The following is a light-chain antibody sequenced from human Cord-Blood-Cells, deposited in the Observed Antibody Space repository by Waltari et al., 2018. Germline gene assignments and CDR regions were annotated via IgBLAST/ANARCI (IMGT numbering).Light chain of an antibody. Sequence: DIVMTQSPDSLAVSLGERATINCKSSQSVLYSSNIKNYLAWYQQKPGQPPKLLIYWASTRESGVPDRFSGSRSGTYFTLTISSLQAEDVAVYYCQQYYSTPWTFGQGTKVEIK. CDR3: QQYYSTPWT. CDR1: QSVLYSSNIKNY. V-gene: IGKV4-1*01. J-gene: IGKJ1*01. CDR2: WAS.